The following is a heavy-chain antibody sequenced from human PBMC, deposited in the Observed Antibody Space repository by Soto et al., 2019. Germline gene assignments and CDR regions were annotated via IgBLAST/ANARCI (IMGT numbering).Heavy chain of an antibody. Sequence: EVQLLESGGGWVQPGGSLILSCAASGFTFSTFVMTWVRQVPGEGLEWISSITGSGKSAYYADSVKGRVTISRDNSKNTLYLQITSLGVDDTAVYHCAVHLGENYYTMDVWGQGTTVTVSS. CDR3: AVHLGENYYTMDV. CDR2: ITGSGKSA. D-gene: IGHD3-10*01. V-gene: IGHV3-23*01. CDR1: GFTFSTFV. J-gene: IGHJ6*02.